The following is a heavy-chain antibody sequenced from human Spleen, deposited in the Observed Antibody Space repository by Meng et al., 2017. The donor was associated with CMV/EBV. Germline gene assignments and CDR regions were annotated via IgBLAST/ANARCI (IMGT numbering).Heavy chain of an antibody. CDR1: GYTFTYRY. V-gene: IGHV1-45*02. CDR3: ARHRYYDISTGYFDF. Sequence: SVKVSCKASGYTFTYRYLHWVRQAPGQALEWMGWITPFNGNTNYAQKFQDRVTITRDRSMSTAYMELSRLRSDDTAVYYCARHRYYDISTGYFDFWGQGTLVTVSS. D-gene: IGHD3-9*01. CDR2: ITPFNGNT. J-gene: IGHJ4*02.